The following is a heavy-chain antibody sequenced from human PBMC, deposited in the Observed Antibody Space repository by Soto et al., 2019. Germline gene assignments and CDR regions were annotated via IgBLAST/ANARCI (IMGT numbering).Heavy chain of an antibody. Sequence: VASVKVSCKASGDTFTANYIHWVGQPPPQGFEWMGWINPKSGGTKYPQKFQGRVTMTSDTSLSTVYLTLTRLTSDDTAVYYCARDLAKGGGSAGFDYWGQGTLVTVSS. J-gene: IGHJ4*02. CDR3: ARDLAKGGGSAGFDY. CDR1: GDTFTANY. D-gene: IGHD1-26*01. V-gene: IGHV1-2*02. CDR2: INPKSGGT.